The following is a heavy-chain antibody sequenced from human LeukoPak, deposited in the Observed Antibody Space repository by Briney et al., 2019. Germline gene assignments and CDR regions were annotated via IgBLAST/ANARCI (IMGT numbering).Heavy chain of an antibody. J-gene: IGHJ4*02. D-gene: IGHD5-12*01. CDR1: GYSISSGYY. V-gene: IGHV4-38-2*02. CDR2: IYHSGST. CDR3: ARENIVATFDY. Sequence: SETLSLTCTVSGYSISSGYYWGWIRQPPGKGLEWIGSIYHSGSTYYNPSLKSRVTISVDTSKNQFSLKLSSVTAADTAVYYCARENIVATFDYWGQGTLATVSS.